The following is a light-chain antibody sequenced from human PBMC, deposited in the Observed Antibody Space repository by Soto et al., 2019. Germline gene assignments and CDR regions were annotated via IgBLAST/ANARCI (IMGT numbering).Light chain of an antibody. CDR3: LQHNTYPYT. Sequence: DVQMAQSPSAMSASVGDRGTIACRASQDISRFVAWFQHKPGRAPERLIYETSNLQPGVPSRFSGSGSGTEFTLAISGLQPEDFATYYCLQHNTYPYTFGQGTKLEIK. CDR2: ETS. J-gene: IGKJ2*01. CDR1: QDISRF. V-gene: IGKV1-17*03.